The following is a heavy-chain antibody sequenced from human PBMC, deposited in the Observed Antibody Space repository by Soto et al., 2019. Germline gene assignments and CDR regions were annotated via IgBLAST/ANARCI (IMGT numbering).Heavy chain of an antibody. CDR3: ASRDIVVVPAAPPSSYGMDV. CDR1: GFTFSSYA. D-gene: IGHD2-2*01. J-gene: IGHJ6*02. CDR2: ISGSGGST. Sequence: GGSLRLSCAASGFTFSSYAMSWVRQAPGKGLEWVSAISGSGGSTYYADSVKGRFTISRDNSKNTLYLQMNSLRAEDTAVYYCASRDIVVVPAAPPSSYGMDVWGPGTTVTVSS. V-gene: IGHV3-23*01.